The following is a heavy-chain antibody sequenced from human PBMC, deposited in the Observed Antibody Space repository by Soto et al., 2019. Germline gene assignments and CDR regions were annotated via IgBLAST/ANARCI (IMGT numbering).Heavy chain of an antibody. D-gene: IGHD2-15*01. CDR3: ARDSLPTPPDHYYYGMDV. CDR2: IYYSGST. V-gene: IGHV4-31*03. J-gene: IGHJ6*02. Sequence: PSETLSLTCTVSGGSISSGGYYWSWIRQHPGKGLEWIGYIYYSGSTYYNPSLKSRVTISVDTSKNQFSLKLSSVTAADTAVYYCARDSLPTPPDHYYYGMDVWGQGTTVTVSS. CDR1: GGSISSGGYY.